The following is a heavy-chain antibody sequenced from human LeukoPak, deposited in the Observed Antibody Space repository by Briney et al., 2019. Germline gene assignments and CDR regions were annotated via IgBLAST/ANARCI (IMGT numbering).Heavy chain of an antibody. J-gene: IGHJ5*02. CDR3: ARAPDYGDYVRWFDP. V-gene: IGHV3-30-3*01. Sequence: PGRSLRLSCAASGFTFSSYAMHWVRQAPGKGLEWVAVISHDGSNKYYADSVKGRFTISRDNSKNTLYLQMNSLRAEDTAVYYCARAPDYGDYVRWFDPWGQGTLVTVSS. D-gene: IGHD4-17*01. CDR1: GFTFSSYA. CDR2: ISHDGSNK.